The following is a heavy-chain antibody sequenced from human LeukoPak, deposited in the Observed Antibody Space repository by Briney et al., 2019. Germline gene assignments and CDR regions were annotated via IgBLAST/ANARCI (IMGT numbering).Heavy chain of an antibody. Sequence: GGSLRLSSAASGFTFSIYAMSWVRQAPGKGLQWVSSITSRGESTWYVDSVKGRLTITRDNSENTLYLQMHSLRAEDTAVYYCARDRPNYYGSDGHYYRRDGDYWGRGTLVSVSS. J-gene: IGHJ4*02. CDR2: ITSRGEST. V-gene: IGHV3-23*01. D-gene: IGHD3-22*01. CDR3: ARDRPNYYGSDGHYYRRDGDY. CDR1: GFTFSIYA.